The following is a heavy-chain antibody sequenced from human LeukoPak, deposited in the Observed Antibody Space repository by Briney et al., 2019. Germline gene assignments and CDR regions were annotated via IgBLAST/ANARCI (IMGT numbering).Heavy chain of an antibody. V-gene: IGHV4-34*01. CDR2: INHSGST. J-gene: IGHJ5*02. D-gene: IGHD6-6*01. CDR3: ARSGAEQPVRRHNWFDP. Sequence: SETLSLTCAVYGGSFSGYYWSWIRQPPGKGLEWIGEINHSGSTNYNPSLKSRVTISVDMSKNQFSLKLSSVTAADTAVYYCARSGAEQPVRRHNWFDPWGQGTLVTVSS. CDR1: GGSFSGYY.